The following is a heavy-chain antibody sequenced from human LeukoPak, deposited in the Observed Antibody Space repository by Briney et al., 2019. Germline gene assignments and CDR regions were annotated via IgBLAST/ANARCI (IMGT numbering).Heavy chain of an antibody. CDR3: SRSLDY. V-gene: IGHV3-7*01. J-gene: IGHJ4*02. Sequence: GGSLRLSCVASGFPFSGYWMDWVRRAPGKGMEWVANINQDGTNQYYAASVKGRFSISRDNAKNSLYLQMNSLRAEDTAVYYCSRSLDYLGQGALVTVSS. CDR2: INQDGTNQ. CDR1: GFPFSGYW.